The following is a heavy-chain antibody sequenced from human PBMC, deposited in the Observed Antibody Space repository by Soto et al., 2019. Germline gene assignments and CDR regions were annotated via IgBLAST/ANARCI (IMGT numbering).Heavy chain of an antibody. J-gene: IGHJ6*03. CDR3: ARDHSADVVVVAATDYWDYYYYMDV. Sequence: GGSLRLSCAASGFTFSSYWMSWVRQAPGKGLEWVANIKQDGSEKYYVDSVKGRFTISRDNAKNSLYLQMNSLRAEDTAVYYCARDHSADVVVVAATDYWDYYYYMDVWGKGTTVTVSS. CDR1: GFTFSSYW. CDR2: IKQDGSEK. D-gene: IGHD2-15*01. V-gene: IGHV3-7*01.